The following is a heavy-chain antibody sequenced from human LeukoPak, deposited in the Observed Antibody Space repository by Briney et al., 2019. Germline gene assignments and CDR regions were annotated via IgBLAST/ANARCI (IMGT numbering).Heavy chain of an antibody. CDR2: ISSSSIYI. Sequence: GGSLRLSCAASGFTFSSYSVNWVRQAPGKGLEWVSSISSSSIYIYYADSVKGRFTISRDNAKNSLYLQMSSLRAEDTAVYYCARGVRTVVTPAPSDYWGQGTLVTVSS. CDR3: ARGVRTVVTPAPSDY. J-gene: IGHJ4*02. V-gene: IGHV3-21*04. D-gene: IGHD4-23*01. CDR1: GFTFSSYS.